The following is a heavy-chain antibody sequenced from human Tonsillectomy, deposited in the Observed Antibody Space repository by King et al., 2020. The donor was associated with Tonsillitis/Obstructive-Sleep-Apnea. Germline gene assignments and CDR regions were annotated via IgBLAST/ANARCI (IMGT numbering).Heavy chain of an antibody. J-gene: IGHJ4*02. CDR3: ARDPHNLEYCSSTSYYSIDY. D-gene: IGHD2-2*01. Sequence: VQLVESGGGVVQPGRSLRLSCAASGFTFSSYAMHWVRQAPGKGLEWVAVISYDGSNKYYADSVKGRFTISRDNSKNTLYLQMNSLRAEDTAVYYCARDPHNLEYCSSTSYYSIDYWGQGTLVTVSS. CDR2: ISYDGSNK. CDR1: GFTFSSYA. V-gene: IGHV3-30*04.